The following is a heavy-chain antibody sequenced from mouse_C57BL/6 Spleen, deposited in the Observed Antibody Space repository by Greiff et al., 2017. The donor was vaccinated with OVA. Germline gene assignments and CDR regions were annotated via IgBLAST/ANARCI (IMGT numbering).Heavy chain of an antibody. J-gene: IGHJ4*01. V-gene: IGHV1-52*01. D-gene: IGHD2-2*01. CDR1: GYTFTSYW. CDR2: IDPSDSET. CDR3: ARRGGYDSFTDYAMDY. Sequence: QVQLKQPGAELVRPGSSVKLSCKASGYTFTSYWMHWVKQRPIQGLEWIGNIDPSDSETHYNQKFKDKATLTVDKSSSTAYMQLSSLTSEDSAVYYCARRGGYDSFTDYAMDYWGQGTSVTVSS.